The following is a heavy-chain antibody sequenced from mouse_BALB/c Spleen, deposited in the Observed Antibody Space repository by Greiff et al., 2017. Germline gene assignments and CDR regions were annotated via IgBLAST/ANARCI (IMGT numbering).Heavy chain of an antibody. CDR1: GFTFSSYA. D-gene: IGHD1-1*01. CDR2: ISSGGST. V-gene: IGHV5-6-5*01. Sequence: EVHLVESGGGLVKPGGSLKLSCAASGFTFSSYAMSWVRQTPEKRLEWVASISSGGSTYYPDSVKGRFTIARDNARNILYLQMSSLRSEDTAMYYCASSPSYYYGSSSAWFAYWGQGTLVTGSA. CDR3: ASSPSYYYGSSSAWFAY. J-gene: IGHJ3*01.